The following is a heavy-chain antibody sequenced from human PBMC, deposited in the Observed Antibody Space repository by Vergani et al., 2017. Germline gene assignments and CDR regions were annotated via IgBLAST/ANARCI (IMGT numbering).Heavy chain of an antibody. CDR3: ATHRRGYQLPTDAFDI. Sequence: QVQLVQSGAEVKKPGSSVKVSCKASGCTFSSYAISWVRQAPGQGLEWMGEIIPIFGTANYAQKFQGSVTITADKSTSTAYMELSSLRSDDTAVYYCATHRRGYQLPTDAFDIWGQGTMVTVSS. CDR2: IIPIFGTA. J-gene: IGHJ3*02. V-gene: IGHV1-69*06. CDR1: GCTFSSYA. D-gene: IGHD2-2*01.